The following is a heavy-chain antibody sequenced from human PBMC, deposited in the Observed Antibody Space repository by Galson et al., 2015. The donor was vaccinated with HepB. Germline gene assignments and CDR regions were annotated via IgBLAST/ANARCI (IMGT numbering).Heavy chain of an antibody. J-gene: IGHJ4*02. D-gene: IGHD2-2*01. CDR3: AKLPILWVVVPAANHYFDY. CDR2: ISGSGGST. V-gene: IGHV3-23*01. Sequence: SLRLSCAASGFTFSSYAMSWVRQAPGKGLEWVSAISGSGGSTYYADSVKGRFTISRDNSKNTLYLQMNSLRAEDTAVYYCAKLPILWVVVPAANHYFDYWGQGTLVTVSS. CDR1: GFTFSSYA.